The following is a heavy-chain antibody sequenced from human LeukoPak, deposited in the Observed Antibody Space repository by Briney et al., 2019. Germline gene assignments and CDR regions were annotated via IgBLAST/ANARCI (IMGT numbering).Heavy chain of an antibody. Sequence: SQTLSLTCSVSGDSISSRDYYWSWIRQPPGKGLEWIGYIYYSGSTSYNPSLKSRVTISVDTSKNQFSLRLSSVTAADTAVYYWAGTQGVWTYSSSCGAFDIWGKGQWSPSLQ. J-gene: IGHJ3*02. D-gene: IGHD6-13*01. V-gene: IGHV4-30-4*08. CDR3: AGTQGVWTYSSSCGAFDI. CDR2: IYYSGST. CDR1: GDSISSRDYY.